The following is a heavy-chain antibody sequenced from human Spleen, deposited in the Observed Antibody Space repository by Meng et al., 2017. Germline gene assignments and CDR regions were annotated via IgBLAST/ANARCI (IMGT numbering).Heavy chain of an antibody. CDR2: LDPEDGET. Sequence: ASVKVSCKVPGYTLSKLSMHWVRQAPGKGLEWMGGLDPEDGETIYAQKFQGSVTMTEDASTDTAYMELSSLRSEDTAVYYCATVIPMFRGVIGYYGMDVWGQGTTVTVSS. J-gene: IGHJ6*02. V-gene: IGHV1-24*01. CDR3: ATVIPMFRGVIGYYGMDV. CDR1: GYTLSKLS. D-gene: IGHD3-10*01.